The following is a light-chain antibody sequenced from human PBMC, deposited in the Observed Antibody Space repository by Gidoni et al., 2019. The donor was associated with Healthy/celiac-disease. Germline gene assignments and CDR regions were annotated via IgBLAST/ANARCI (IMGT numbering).Light chain of an antibody. CDR3: QQRSNWPPLT. V-gene: IGKV3-11*01. Sequence: EIVLTQSPATLSLSPGERATLSCRASQSVSSHFARYQQKPGQAPRLLIYDASNRATGIPARFSGSGSGPDFTLTISSLEPEDFAVYYCQQRSNWPPLTFGGVTKVEIK. J-gene: IGKJ4*01. CDR2: DAS. CDR1: QSVSSH.